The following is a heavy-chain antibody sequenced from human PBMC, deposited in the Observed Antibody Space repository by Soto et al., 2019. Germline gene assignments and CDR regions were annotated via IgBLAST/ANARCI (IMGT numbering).Heavy chain of an antibody. CDR2: IDGDGTT. Sequence: PGGSLRLSCAASGLTFSNKYMSWVRQAPGKGLEWVSVIDGDGTTKYADSVKGRFTISRDNSKNTLYLQVNSLRAEDTAVYYCEKDHRHWGQGTLVTVSS. CDR3: EKDHRH. V-gene: IGHV3-53*01. CDR1: GLTFSNKY. J-gene: IGHJ4*02.